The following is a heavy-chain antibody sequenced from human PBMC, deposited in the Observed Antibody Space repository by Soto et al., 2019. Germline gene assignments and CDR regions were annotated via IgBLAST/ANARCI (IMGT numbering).Heavy chain of an antibody. D-gene: IGHD6-6*01. V-gene: IGHV3-7*05. CDR3: ARDFTYPSVDSSSFYYYYGMDV. Sequence: PGGSPRLSCAASGFTFSSYWMSWVRQDPGKGLEWVANIKQDGSEKYYVDSVKGRFTISRDNAKNSLYLQMNSLRAEDTAVYYCARDFTYPSVDSSSFYYYYGMDVWGQGTTVTVSS. CDR2: IKQDGSEK. CDR1: GFTFSSYW. J-gene: IGHJ6*02.